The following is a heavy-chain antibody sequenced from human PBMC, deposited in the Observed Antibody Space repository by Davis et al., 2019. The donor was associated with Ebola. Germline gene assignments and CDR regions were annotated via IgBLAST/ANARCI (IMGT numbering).Heavy chain of an antibody. D-gene: IGHD5-24*01. CDR3: AKDRLHQVHYYYGMDV. CDR2: ISTSGGST. V-gene: IGHV3-23*01. CDR1: GFTFSSYA. J-gene: IGHJ6*02. Sequence: PGGSLRLSCAASGFTFSSYAMSWVRQVPGKGLEWVSTISTSGGSTYYADSVKGRFTISRDNSKNTLYLQMSSLRAEDTAVYYCAKDRLHQVHYYYGMDVWGQGTTVTVSS.